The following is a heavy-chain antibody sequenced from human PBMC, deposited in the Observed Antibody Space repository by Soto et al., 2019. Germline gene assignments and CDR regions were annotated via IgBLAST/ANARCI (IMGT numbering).Heavy chain of an antibody. J-gene: IGHJ4*02. CDR1: GYDFSSYG. CDR3: VRDPQRNDY. V-gene: IGHV1-18*04. CDR2: ISASNGNR. Sequence: QVQLVQSGAEVKKHGASVKVSCKASGYDFSSYGISWVRQAPGQGLEWMGWISASNGNRDYAQQFQVRVTMTSDTSRTTAYMELRSLRSEDTAVYYSVRDPQRNDYWGQRSMVNVAS. D-gene: IGHD2-2*01.